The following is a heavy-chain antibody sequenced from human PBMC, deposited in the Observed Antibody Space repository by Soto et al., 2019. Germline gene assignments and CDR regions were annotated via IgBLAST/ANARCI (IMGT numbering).Heavy chain of an antibody. CDR3: ARQARSSSPYYYYGMDV. D-gene: IGHD6-19*01. V-gene: IGHV4-39*01. Sequence: PETLSLTCTVSGGSISSSSYYWGWIRQPPGKGLEWIGSIYYSGSTYYNPSLKSRVTISVDTSKNQFSLKLSSVTAADTAVYYCARQARSSSPYYYYGMDVWGQGTTVPVSS. J-gene: IGHJ6*01. CDR1: GGSISSSSYY. CDR2: IYYSGST.